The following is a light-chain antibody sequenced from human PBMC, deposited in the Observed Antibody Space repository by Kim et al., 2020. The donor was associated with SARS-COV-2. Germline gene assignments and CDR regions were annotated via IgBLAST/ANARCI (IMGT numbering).Light chain of an antibody. J-gene: IGLJ3*02. CDR2: KDN. Sequence: SYELTQPPSMSVCPGKTARITCSGDGLPNQYAYWYQQKPGQAPLLVIYKDNERPPGISERFSGSSSGTTVTLTIRGVQAEDEADYFCQSGDITDTVFGGGTQLTVL. CDR1: GLPNQY. V-gene: IGLV3-25*03. CDR3: QSGDITDTV.